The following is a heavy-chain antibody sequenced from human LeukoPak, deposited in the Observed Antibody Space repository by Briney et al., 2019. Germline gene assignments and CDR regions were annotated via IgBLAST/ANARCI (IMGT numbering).Heavy chain of an antibody. V-gene: IGHV4-59*01. CDR2: IYYSGST. J-gene: IGHJ3*02. CDR1: GVSISSYY. D-gene: IGHD3-10*01. Sequence: SETLSLTCTVSGVSISSYYWSWIRQPPGKGLEWIGYIYYSGSTNYNPSLKSRVTISVDTSKSQFSLKLSSVTAADTAVYYCARDTGGRGRLDALDIWGQGTMVTVSS. CDR3: ARDTGGRGRLDALDI.